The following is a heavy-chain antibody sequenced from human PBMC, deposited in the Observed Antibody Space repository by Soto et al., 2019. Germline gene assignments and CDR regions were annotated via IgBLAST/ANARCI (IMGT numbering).Heavy chain of an antibody. Sequence: QVQLVQSGAEAKKPGSSVKVSCKTSGGTFSSYAISWVRQAPGQGLEWMGGIVPLFRTTNYAQKFQGRVTITADTSTYTVYMELSGLRSGDTAVYYCARSHSTTPVAVAGPDYYFGLWGRGTLVTVSS. D-gene: IGHD6-19*01. CDR3: ARSHSTTPVAVAGPDYYFGL. CDR2: IVPLFRTT. J-gene: IGHJ4*02. V-gene: IGHV1-69*06. CDR1: GGTFSSYA.